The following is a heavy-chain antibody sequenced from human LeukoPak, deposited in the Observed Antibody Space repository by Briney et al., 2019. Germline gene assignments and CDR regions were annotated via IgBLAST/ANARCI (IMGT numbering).Heavy chain of an antibody. V-gene: IGHV1-18*01. Sequence: GASVKVSCKASGYTFTSYGISWVRQAPGQGLEWMGWISAYNGNTNYAQKLQGRVTMTTDTSTSTAYMELRSLRSDDTAVYYCARLRRVPAAMGGLFDYWGQGTLVTVSS. CDR3: ARLRRVPAAMGGLFDY. CDR2: ISAYNGNT. D-gene: IGHD2-2*01. CDR1: GYTFTSYG. J-gene: IGHJ4*02.